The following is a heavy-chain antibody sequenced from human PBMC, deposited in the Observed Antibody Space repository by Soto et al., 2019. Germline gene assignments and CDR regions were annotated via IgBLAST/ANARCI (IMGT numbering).Heavy chain of an antibody. CDR3: ARIPGIAVSGTS. V-gene: IGHV1-46*01. Sequence: ASVKVSCQASGYTFTSYYIHWVRQAPGQGLEWVGIINPNGGGTSYAQKFQDRFTVTSDTSTSTVYMELSSLGSEDTAVYYCARIPGIAVSGTSWGQGTLVTVSS. CDR2: INPNGGGT. J-gene: IGHJ5*02. CDR1: GYTFTSYY. D-gene: IGHD6-19*01.